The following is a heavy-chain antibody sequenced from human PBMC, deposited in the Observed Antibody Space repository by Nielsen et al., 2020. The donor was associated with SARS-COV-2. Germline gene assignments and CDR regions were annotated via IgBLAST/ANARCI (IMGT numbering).Heavy chain of an antibody. CDR1: GFTFSSYA. Sequence: GESLKISCAASGFTFSSYAMHWVRQAPGKGLEWVAVISYDGSNKYYADSVKGRFTISRDNSKNTLYLQMNSLRAEDTALYYCAKTREGYSGYDPEPRGYYFDYWGQGTLVTVSS. J-gene: IGHJ4*02. CDR2: ISYDGSNK. V-gene: IGHV3-30-3*01. D-gene: IGHD5-12*01. CDR3: AKTREGYSGYDPEPRGYYFDY.